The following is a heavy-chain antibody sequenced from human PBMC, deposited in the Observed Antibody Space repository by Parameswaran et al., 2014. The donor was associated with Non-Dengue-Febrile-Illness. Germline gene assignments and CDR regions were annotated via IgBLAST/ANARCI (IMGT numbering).Heavy chain of an antibody. J-gene: IGHJ3*02. CDR3: ASSQNYDFWSGYTDAFDI. V-gene: IGHV4-34*01. D-gene: IGHD3-3*01. Sequence: RWIRQPPGKGLEWIGEINRSGSTNYNPSLKSRVTISVDTSKNQFSLKLSSVTAADTAVYYCASSQNYDFWSGYTDAFDIWGQGTMVTVSS. CDR2: INRSGST.